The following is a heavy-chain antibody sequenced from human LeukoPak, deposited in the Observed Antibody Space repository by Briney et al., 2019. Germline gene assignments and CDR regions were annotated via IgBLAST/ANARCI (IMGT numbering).Heavy chain of an antibody. CDR2: IYSGGST. CDR3: ARDALVATAYYYYYYMDV. V-gene: IGHV3-66*01. D-gene: IGHD5-12*01. CDR1: GFTVSSNY. J-gene: IGHJ6*03. Sequence: PGGSLRLSCAASGFTVSSNYMSWVRPAPGKGLEWGSVIYSGGSTYYADSVKGRFTISRDNSKNTLYLQMGSLRAEDMAVYYWARDALVATAYYYYYYMDVWGKGTTVTVSS.